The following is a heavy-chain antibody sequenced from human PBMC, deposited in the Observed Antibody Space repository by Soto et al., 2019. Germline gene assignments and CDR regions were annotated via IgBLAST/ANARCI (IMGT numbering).Heavy chain of an antibody. CDR1: GGTFSSYA. D-gene: IGHD2-2*02. J-gene: IGHJ6*02. V-gene: IGHV1-69*01. Sequence: QVQLVQSGAEVKKPGSSVKVSCKASGGTFSSYAISWVRQAPGQGLEWMGGIMPIFGTANYAQKFQGRVTITADESTSTAYMELSSLRSEDTAVYYCARGHCSSTSFYTSSYYYYYGMDVWGQGTTVTVSS. CDR3: ARGHCSSTSFYTSSYYYYYGMDV. CDR2: IMPIFGTA.